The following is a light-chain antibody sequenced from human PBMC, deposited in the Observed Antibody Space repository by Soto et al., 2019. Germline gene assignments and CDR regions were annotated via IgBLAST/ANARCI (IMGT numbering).Light chain of an antibody. CDR2: GAS. V-gene: IGKV3-20*01. J-gene: IGKJ3*01. CDR1: ESISSHY. Sequence: EVVLMQSPDTLSLSPGERATLSCRASESISSHYIAWYQHKPGQAPRLLIFGASTRATGIPDRFSGSWSGTDSTLTISRLEPEDFAMYYCQNFGDAPFTFGPGTEVYIK. CDR3: QNFGDAPFT.